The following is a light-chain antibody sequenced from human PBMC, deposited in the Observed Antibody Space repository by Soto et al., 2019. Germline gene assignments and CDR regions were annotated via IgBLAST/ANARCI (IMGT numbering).Light chain of an antibody. Sequence: ETMLTQSPASLSLSPGESATLSCWASQPVSSHLAWYQQKPGQAHRLLIYEASNRATGIPARFSGSGSGTDFTLTISSLEPEDSAVYYCQQRDNWPPLYTFGQGTKVEIK. CDR3: QQRDNWPPLYT. CDR2: EAS. J-gene: IGKJ2*01. V-gene: IGKV3-11*01. CDR1: QPVSSH.